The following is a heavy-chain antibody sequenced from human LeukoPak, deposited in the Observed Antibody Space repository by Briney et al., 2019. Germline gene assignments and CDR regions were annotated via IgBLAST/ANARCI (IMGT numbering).Heavy chain of an antibody. J-gene: IGHJ4*02. V-gene: IGHV4-38-2*02. D-gene: IGHD6-19*01. CDR2: IYHSGST. CDR1: GYSISSGYY. CDR3: AILTVAVAGTGPIDY. Sequence: SETLSLTCTVSGYSISSGYYWGWIRQPPGKGLEWIGSIYHSGSTYYNPSLKSRVTISVDTSKNQFSLKLSSVTAADTAVYYCAILTVAVAGTGPIDYWGQGTLVTVSS.